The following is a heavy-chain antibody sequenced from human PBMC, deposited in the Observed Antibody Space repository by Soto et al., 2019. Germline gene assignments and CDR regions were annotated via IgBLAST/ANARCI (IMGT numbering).Heavy chain of an antibody. CDR3: ARGYDFWSGYYIDY. Sequence: ASLKGACKASGYTLTGDYRRWVRQAHGQGLEWMGWINANSGNTNYAQKFQGRVTMTTDTSTSTAYMELRSLRSDDTAVYYCARGYDFWSGYYIDYWGQGTLVTVSS. CDR1: GYTLTGDY. CDR2: INANSGNT. D-gene: IGHD3-3*01. V-gene: IGHV1-18*04. J-gene: IGHJ4*02.